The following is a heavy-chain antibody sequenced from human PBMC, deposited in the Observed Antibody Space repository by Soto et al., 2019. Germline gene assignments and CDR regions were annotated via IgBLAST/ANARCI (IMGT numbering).Heavy chain of an antibody. J-gene: IGHJ1*01. CDR1: GYTFTGYA. Sequence: GPSVKVSCKASGYTFTGYAMQWVRQAPGQTLEWMGWINAGDGKTKYSQKFQGRVTFTRDTSASTAYMELSRLRSDDTAVYYCAIAVEEFAEYFQHWGQGTLVTVSS. CDR2: INAGDGKT. D-gene: IGHD6-19*01. CDR3: AIAVEEFAEYFQH. V-gene: IGHV1-3*01.